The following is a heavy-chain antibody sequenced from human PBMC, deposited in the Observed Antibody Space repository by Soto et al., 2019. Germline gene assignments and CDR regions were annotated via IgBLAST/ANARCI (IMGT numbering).Heavy chain of an antibody. CDR3: ARPETLGSSSWYVRWYY. CDR1: GFSFTSYW. V-gene: IGHV5-51*01. Sequence: WASLKISCKPSGFSFTSYWICCVRQMPGKVLEWMGIIYPGDSDTRYRPSFQGQVTISADKAISTAYLQWSSLKASDTAMYYCARPETLGSSSWYVRWYYWGRGTLVTVSS. D-gene: IGHD6-13*01. J-gene: IGHJ4*02. CDR2: IYPGDSDT.